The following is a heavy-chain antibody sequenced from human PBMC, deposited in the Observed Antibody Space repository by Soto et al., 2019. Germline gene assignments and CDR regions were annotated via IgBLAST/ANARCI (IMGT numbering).Heavy chain of an antibody. CDR3: ARDRVPGAGTRPPYYYGMDV. D-gene: IGHD6-19*01. CDR2: ISGYTGNT. Sequence: QVQLVQSGAEVKKPGASVKVSCKASGYTFTSYGISWVRQAPGQGLEWLGWISGYTGNTNSAQKLQGRVNMTTDTSTTTAYMELRSLRSDDTAVYYCARDRVPGAGTRPPYYYGMDVWGQGTTVTVSS. V-gene: IGHV1-18*04. CDR1: GYTFTSYG. J-gene: IGHJ6*02.